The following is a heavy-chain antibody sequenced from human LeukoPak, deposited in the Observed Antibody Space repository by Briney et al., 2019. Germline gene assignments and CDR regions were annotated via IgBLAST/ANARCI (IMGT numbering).Heavy chain of an antibody. Sequence: SEALSLTCTVSGYSISSSYYWGWIRQPPGKGLEWIGSIYHSGNTYYNPSLKSRVTISVDTSKNQFSLKLSSVTAADTAVYYCARAGYGDSDFDYWGQGTLVTVSS. CDR3: ARAGYGDSDFDY. J-gene: IGHJ4*02. V-gene: IGHV4-38-2*02. CDR1: GYSISSSYY. D-gene: IGHD4-17*01. CDR2: IYHSGNT.